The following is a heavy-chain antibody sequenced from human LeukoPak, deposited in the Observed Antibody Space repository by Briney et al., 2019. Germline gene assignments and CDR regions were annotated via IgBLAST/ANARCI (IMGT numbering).Heavy chain of an antibody. V-gene: IGHV1-18*01. Sequence: ASVQVSCKASGYTFTSYGISWVRQAPGQGLEWMGWISAYNGNTNYAQKLQGRVTMTTDTSTSTAYMELRSLRSDDTAVYYCARVSRSIAARRGSWFDPWGQGTLVTVSS. CDR2: ISAYNGNT. D-gene: IGHD6-6*01. J-gene: IGHJ5*02. CDR1: GYTFTSYG. CDR3: ARVSRSIAARRGSWFDP.